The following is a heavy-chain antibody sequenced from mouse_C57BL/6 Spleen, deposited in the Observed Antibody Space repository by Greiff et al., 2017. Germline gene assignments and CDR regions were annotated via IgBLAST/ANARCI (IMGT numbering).Heavy chain of an antibody. CDR3: AREDGSSLSYWYFDV. Sequence: EVQRVESGGGLVKPGGSLKLSCAASGFTFSDYGMHWVRQAPEKGLAWVAYISSGSSTIYYADTVKGRFTISGDNAKNTLFLQMTSLRSEDTAMYYCAREDGSSLSYWYFDVWGTGTTVTVSS. D-gene: IGHD1-1*01. CDR2: ISSGSSTI. V-gene: IGHV5-17*01. J-gene: IGHJ1*03. CDR1: GFTFSDYG.